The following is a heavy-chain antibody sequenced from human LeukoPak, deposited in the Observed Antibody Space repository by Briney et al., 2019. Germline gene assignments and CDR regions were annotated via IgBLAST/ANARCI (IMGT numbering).Heavy chain of an antibody. CDR3: ARNHGSLEWLLYPYYYGMDV. J-gene: IGHJ6*02. CDR2: IKQDGSEK. D-gene: IGHD3-3*01. Sequence: GGSLRLSCAASGFTFSSYWMSWVRQAPGKGLEWVANIKQDGSEKYYVDSVKGRFTISRDNAKNSLYLQMNSLRAEDTAVYYCARNHGSLEWLLYPYYYGMDVWGQGTTVTVSS. CDR1: GFTFSSYW. V-gene: IGHV3-7*03.